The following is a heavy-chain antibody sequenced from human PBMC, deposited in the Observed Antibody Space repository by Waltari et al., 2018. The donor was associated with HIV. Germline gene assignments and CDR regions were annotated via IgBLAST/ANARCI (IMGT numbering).Heavy chain of an antibody. D-gene: IGHD3-3*02. Sequence: VQVQESGPGLVRPSETLALTCSVYGASISGYYWSWIRQIVAKNGNVANKWEWLGGMYVGGSADSRGVVKNRLTMSTDTSKNQVSLRLKSVTAADTAMYYCVKSTFLGVMPADYFDVWDPGTLVTVAS. CDR3: VKSTFLGVMPADYFDV. V-gene: IGHV4-4*07. CDR1: GASISGYY. J-gene: IGHJ4*02. CDR2: MYVGGSA.